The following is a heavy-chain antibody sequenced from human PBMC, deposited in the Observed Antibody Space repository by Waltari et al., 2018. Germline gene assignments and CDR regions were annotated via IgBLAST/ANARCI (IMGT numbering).Heavy chain of an antibody. V-gene: IGHV3-48*02. CDR1: GFNFSTYS. CDR2: IKSTGSTI. CDR3: ARGLGDYTY. J-gene: IGHJ4*02. Sequence: EVQLVESGGGLVQRGGSLRLSCAASGFNFSTYSMNWVRQAPGKGLEWSSYIKSTGSTIHYADSVKGRFTISRDNAKNSLYLQMNSLRDEDTAVYYCARGLGDYTYWGQGTLVTGSS. D-gene: IGHD4-17*01.